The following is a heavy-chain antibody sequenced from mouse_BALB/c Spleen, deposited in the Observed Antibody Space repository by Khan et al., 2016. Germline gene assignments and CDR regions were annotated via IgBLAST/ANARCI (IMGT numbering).Heavy chain of an antibody. Sequence: EVELVESGGGLVQPGGSLKLSCAASGFTFSNYTMSWVRQTPEKRLEWVAYISDGGGNTYYLDAVTGRFTISRDNARITLYLQMSSLKSEDTAMYSCVRHDYYWYDASMDYCGQGTSVTVSS. D-gene: IGHD2-14*01. CDR1: GFTFSNYT. V-gene: IGHV5-12-2*01. CDR3: VRHDYYWYDASMDY. J-gene: IGHJ4*01. CDR2: ISDGGGNT.